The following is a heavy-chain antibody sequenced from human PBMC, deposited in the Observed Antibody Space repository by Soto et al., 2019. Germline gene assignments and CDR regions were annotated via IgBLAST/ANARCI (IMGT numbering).Heavy chain of an antibody. Sequence: QVQLVESGGGLVKPGGSLRLSCAASGFTFSDYYMSWIRQAPGKGLEWVSYISSSGSTIYYADSVKGRFTISRHNAKNSLYLQINNLTAEYPAVYYCSIGANYYHFWSLQPPYNCFNPLGQGTLVTVSS. CDR1: GFTFSDYY. CDR2: ISSSGSTI. CDR3: SIGANYYHFWSLQPPYNCFNP. V-gene: IGHV3-11*01. J-gene: IGHJ5*02. D-gene: IGHD3-3*01.